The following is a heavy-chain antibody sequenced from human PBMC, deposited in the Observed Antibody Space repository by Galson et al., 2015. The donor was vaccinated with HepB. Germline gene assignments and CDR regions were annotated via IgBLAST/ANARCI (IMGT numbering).Heavy chain of an antibody. CDR3: AKARGFWSGYHYYGMDV. CDR2: ISYDGSNK. CDR1: GFTFSSYG. Sequence: SLRLSCAASGFTFSSYGMHWVRQAPGKGLEWVAVISYDGSNKYYADSVKGRFTISRDNSKNTLYLQMNSLRAEDTAVYYCAKARGFWSGYHYYGMDVWGQGTTVTVSS. J-gene: IGHJ6*02. D-gene: IGHD3-3*01. V-gene: IGHV3-30*18.